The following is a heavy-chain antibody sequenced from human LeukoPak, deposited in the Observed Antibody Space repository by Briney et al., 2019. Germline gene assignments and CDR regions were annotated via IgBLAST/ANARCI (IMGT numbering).Heavy chain of an antibody. CDR3: ARDNYYDSSGYLTPDVS. D-gene: IGHD3-22*01. CDR1: GFTFSSYA. V-gene: IGHV3-23*01. CDR2: TTGSAHST. Sequence: GGSLRLSCAASGFTFSSYAMTWARQAPGKGLEWVSGTTGSAHSTYYADSVKGRFTISRDNSKNSLYLQMNSLRAEDTAVYYCARDNYYDSSGYLTPDVSWGQGTLVTVSS. J-gene: IGHJ5*02.